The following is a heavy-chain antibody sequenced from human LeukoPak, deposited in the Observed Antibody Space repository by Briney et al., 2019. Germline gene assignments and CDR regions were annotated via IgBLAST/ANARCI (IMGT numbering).Heavy chain of an antibody. Sequence: GGSLRLSCAASGVTVSSNYMSWVRRAPGKGLEWVSVIYSGGSTYYVDSVKGRFTISRDNSKNTLYLQMNSLRAEDTAVYYCARVAVGTTFFDYWGQGTLVTVSS. V-gene: IGHV3-53*01. J-gene: IGHJ4*02. CDR1: GVTVSSNY. CDR3: ARVAVGTTFFDY. D-gene: IGHD1-26*01. CDR2: IYSGGST.